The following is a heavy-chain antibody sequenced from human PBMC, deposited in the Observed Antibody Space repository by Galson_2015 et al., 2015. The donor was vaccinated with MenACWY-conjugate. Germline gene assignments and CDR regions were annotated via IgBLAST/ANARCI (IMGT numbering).Heavy chain of an antibody. Sequence: SLRLSCAASEFTFSTYAMHWVRQAPGKGLEWVSSISSSSSHIYYADSVKGRFIISRDNAKNSLSLQMNSLRVEDTAIYYCARGGRFLEATNWFDSWGQGMLVTVSS. V-gene: IGHV3-21*01. CDR3: ARGGRFLEATNWFDS. CDR2: ISSSSSHI. J-gene: IGHJ5*01. CDR1: EFTFSTYA. D-gene: IGHD3-3*01.